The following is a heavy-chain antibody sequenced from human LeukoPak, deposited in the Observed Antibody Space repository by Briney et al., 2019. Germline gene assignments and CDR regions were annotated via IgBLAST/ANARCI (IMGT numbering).Heavy chain of an antibody. CDR1: GFTFSSYA. CDR3: ANGVVGSGWFY. CDR2: ISGSGGST. V-gene: IGHV3-23*01. Sequence: GGSLTLSCAASGFTFSSYAMSWVRQAPGKGLEWVSAISGSGGSTYYADSVKGRCTISRDNSKNTLYLQMNSVRAEDTAVYYCANGVVGSGWFYWGEGTLVSVFS. J-gene: IGHJ4*02. D-gene: IGHD6-19*01.